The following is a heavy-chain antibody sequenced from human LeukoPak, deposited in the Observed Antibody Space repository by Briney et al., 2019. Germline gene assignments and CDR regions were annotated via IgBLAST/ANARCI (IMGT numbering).Heavy chain of an antibody. CDR1: GFTFSSYA. CDR3: AKGSRIAAAAGLDY. D-gene: IGHD6-13*01. J-gene: IGHJ4*02. Sequence: PGGSLRLSCAASGFTFSSYAMSWVRQAPGKGLEWVSAISGSGGSTYYADSVKGRFTISRDNSKNTLYLQMNSLRAEDTAVYCCAKGSRIAAAAGLDYWGQGTLVTVSS. V-gene: IGHV3-23*01. CDR2: ISGSGGST.